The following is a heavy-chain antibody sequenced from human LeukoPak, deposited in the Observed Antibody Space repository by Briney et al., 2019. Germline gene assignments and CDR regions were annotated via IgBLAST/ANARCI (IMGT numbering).Heavy chain of an antibody. J-gene: IGHJ6*03. D-gene: IGHD1/OR15-1a*01. CDR2: ISSSSSYI. V-gene: IGHV3-21*01. Sequence: GGSLRLSCAASGFTFSSYSMNWVRQAPGKGLEWVSSISSSSSYIYYADSVKGRFTISRDNAKNSLYLQMNSLRAEDTAVYYCARDTSLEHRPRDYYYMDVWGKGTTVTVSS. CDR1: GFTFSSYS. CDR3: ARDTSLEHRPRDYYYMDV.